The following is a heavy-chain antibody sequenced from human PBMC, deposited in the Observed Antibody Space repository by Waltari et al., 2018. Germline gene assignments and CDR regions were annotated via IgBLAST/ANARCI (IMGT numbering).Heavy chain of an antibody. J-gene: IGHJ1*01. CDR3: ARGASWIQLWFYAAYFQH. Sequence: QVQLQQGGAGLLKPSETLSITCAVYGGSFSGYYWSWIRQPPGKGLEWIGEINHSGRANDNPSIKSRVTISVDPSKNQFSLTLSAGTAADMAVYYCARGASWIQLWFYAAYFQHWGQGTLVTVSS. CDR2: INHSGRA. V-gene: IGHV4-34*01. D-gene: IGHD5-18*01. CDR1: GGSFSGYY.